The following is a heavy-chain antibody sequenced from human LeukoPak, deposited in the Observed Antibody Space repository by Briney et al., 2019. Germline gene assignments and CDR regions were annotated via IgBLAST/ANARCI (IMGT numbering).Heavy chain of an antibody. D-gene: IGHD1-7*01. V-gene: IGHV4-59*08. CDR3: ARRATSGNYQMLHFDS. Sequence: SETLSLTYTVSGTSISRTYWSWIRQPPGRGLESVGYVYDTGDTNYNPSLKSRVTMSLDTSKNQFSLTLSSVTAADTAIYYCARRATSGNYQMLHFDSWGQGILVTVSS. CDR1: GTSISRTY. CDR2: VYDTGDT. J-gene: IGHJ4*02.